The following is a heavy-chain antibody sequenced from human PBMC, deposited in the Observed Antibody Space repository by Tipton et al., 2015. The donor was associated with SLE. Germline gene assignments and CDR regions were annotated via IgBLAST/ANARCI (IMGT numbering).Heavy chain of an antibody. J-gene: IGHJ3*02. CDR1: GFTFSSYG. V-gene: IGHV3-33*01. CDR2: IRYDGSNK. D-gene: IGHD7-27*01. CDR3: ARNNGDHDAFDI. Sequence: RSLRLSCAASGFTFSSYGMHWVRQAPGKGLEWVAFIRYDGSNKYYADSVKGRFTISRDNSKNTLYLQMNSLGAEDTAVYYCARNNGDHDAFDIWGQGTMVTVSS.